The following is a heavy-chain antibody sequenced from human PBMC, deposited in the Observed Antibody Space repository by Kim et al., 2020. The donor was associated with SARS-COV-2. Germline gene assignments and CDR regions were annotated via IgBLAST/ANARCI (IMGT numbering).Heavy chain of an antibody. J-gene: IGHJ6*03. CDR3: ARAVGYYYYYMDV. Sequence: YSPSFQGKVTIPADKSISTAYLQWSSLKASDTAMYYCARAVGYYYYYMDVWGKGTTVTVSS. V-gene: IGHV5-51*01.